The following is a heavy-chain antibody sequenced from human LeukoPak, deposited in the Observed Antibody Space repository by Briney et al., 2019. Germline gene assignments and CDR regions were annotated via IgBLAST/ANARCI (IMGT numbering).Heavy chain of an antibody. CDR1: GFTFSSYG. J-gene: IGHJ6*02. CDR2: IWYDGSNK. Sequence: GGSLRLSCAASGFTFSSYGMHWVRQAPGKGLEWVAVIWYDGSNKYYADSVKGRFTISRDNSKNTLYLQMNSLRAEDTAVYYCARDFAYCYYGMDVWGQGTTVTVSS. V-gene: IGHV3-33*01. CDR3: ARDFAYCYYGMDV.